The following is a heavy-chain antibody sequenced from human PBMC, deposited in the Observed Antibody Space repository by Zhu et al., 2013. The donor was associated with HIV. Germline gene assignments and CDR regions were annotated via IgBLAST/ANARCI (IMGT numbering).Heavy chain of an antibody. CDR1: GGTSSTYS. CDR2: VFPILGVT. J-gene: IGHJ5*02. D-gene: IGHD7-27*01. CDR3: AREGASRGVSLGLLGT. Sequence: QVQLVQSGAEVTKPGSSVKVSCTASGGTSSTYSFSWVRQAPGQGLEWMGRVFPILGVTNYAQKFQGRVTITADTSTNTGYLEMTSLTSEDTALYFCAREGASRGVSLGLLGTWGQGTLVTVSA. V-gene: IGHV1-69*08.